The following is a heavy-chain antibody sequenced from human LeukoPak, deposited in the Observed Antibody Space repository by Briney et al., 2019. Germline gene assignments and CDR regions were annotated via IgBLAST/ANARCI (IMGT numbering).Heavy chain of an antibody. V-gene: IGHV4-34*01. CDR2: INHSGST. CDR3: AREGPLFDY. J-gene: IGHJ4*02. CDR1: GGSFSGYY. Sequence: SETLSLTCAVYGGSFSGYYWSWIRQPPGKGLEWIGEINHSGSTNYNPSLKSRVTISVDTSKNQFSLKLSSVTAADTAVYYCAREGPLFDYWGQGTLVTVSS.